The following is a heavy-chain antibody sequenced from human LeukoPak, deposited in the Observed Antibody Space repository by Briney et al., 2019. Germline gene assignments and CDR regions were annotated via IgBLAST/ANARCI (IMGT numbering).Heavy chain of an antibody. CDR3: AKDYAGLFDY. Sequence: GGSLRLSCVASGFTFSNYAMNWVRQAPGKGLEFVSYMSSSGSTIYYADSVKGRFTISRDNARNSLYLQMNSLRAEDTAIYYCAKDYAGLFDYWGQGTLVTVSS. D-gene: IGHD3-16*01. CDR1: GFTFSNYA. J-gene: IGHJ4*02. V-gene: IGHV3-48*03. CDR2: MSSSGSTI.